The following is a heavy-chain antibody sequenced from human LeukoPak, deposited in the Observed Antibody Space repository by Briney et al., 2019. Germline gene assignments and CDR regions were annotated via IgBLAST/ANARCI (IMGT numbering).Heavy chain of an antibody. Sequence: GGSLRLSCAASGFTFGRCAMRWVRQAPGKGLECVSLVSGSGATNYADSVKGRFTISRDNTKNTLYLKMNSLRADDTAVYYCAKGAKAMRYSHFDFWGQGTLVTVSS. CDR2: VSGSGAT. CDR1: GFTFGRCA. J-gene: IGHJ4*02. V-gene: IGHV3-23*01. CDR3: AKGAKAMRYSHFDF. D-gene: IGHD2-15*01.